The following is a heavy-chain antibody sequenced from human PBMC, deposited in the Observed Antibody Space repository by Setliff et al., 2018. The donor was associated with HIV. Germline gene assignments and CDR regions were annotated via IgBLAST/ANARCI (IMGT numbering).Heavy chain of an antibody. CDR3: ARFDVTPMTTRDY. V-gene: IGHV4-39*01. J-gene: IGHJ4*02. Sequence: SETLSLTCTVSGGSISSSSYYWGWIRQPPGKGLEWIGSIYYSGSTYYNPSFKSRVTMSLDMSTNQFSLKMASMTAADSAVYYCARFDVTPMTTRDYWGQGTQVTVSS. CDR2: IYYSGST. D-gene: IGHD4-17*01. CDR1: GGSISSSSYY.